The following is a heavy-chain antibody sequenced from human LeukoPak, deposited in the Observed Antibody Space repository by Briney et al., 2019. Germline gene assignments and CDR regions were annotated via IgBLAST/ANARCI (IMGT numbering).Heavy chain of an antibody. Sequence: PSETLSLTCAVYGGSFSGYYWSWIRQPPGKGLEWIGEINHSGSTNYNPSLKSRVTISVDTSKNQFSLKLSSVTAADTAVYYCATRGELEPNCFDPWGQGTLVTVSS. CDR2: INHSGST. V-gene: IGHV4-34*01. CDR3: ATRGELEPNCFDP. J-gene: IGHJ5*02. CDR1: GGSFSGYY. D-gene: IGHD1-1*01.